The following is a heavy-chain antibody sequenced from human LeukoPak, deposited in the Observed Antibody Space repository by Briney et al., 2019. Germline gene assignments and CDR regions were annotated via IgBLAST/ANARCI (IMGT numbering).Heavy chain of an antibody. D-gene: IGHD3-16*02. CDR2: INSDGSST. J-gene: IGHJ4*02. CDR3: ARVGNYDHVWGSYRTRYFDY. CDR1: GFTFSSYW. Sequence: PGGSLRLSCAASGFTFSSYWMHWVRQAPGKGLVWVSRINSDGSSTSYADSVKGRFTISRDNAKNTLYLQMNSLRAEDTAVYYCARVGNYDHVWGSYRTRYFDYWGQGTLVTVSS. V-gene: IGHV3-74*01.